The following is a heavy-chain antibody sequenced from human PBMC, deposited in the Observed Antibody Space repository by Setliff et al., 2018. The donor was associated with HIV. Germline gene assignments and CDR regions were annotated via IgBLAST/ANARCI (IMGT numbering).Heavy chain of an antibody. J-gene: IGHJ6*02. D-gene: IGHD6-19*01. CDR3: ARLGSGWSDSYYYAMDI. CDR2: ISPNFGHT. Sequence: EASVKVSCKASGYTFTTYGISWVRQAPGHGLEWMGWISPNFGHTNYAQNFLGRVTMTIGTSTSRAYMELRSLRSDDTAMYFCARLGSGWSDSYYYAMDIWGQGTTVTVSS. CDR1: GYTFTTYG. V-gene: IGHV1-18*01.